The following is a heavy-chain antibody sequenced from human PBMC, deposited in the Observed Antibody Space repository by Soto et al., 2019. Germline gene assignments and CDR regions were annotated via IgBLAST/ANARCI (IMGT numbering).Heavy chain of an antibody. J-gene: IGHJ6*02. CDR2: MNPNSANT. CDR1: GYTFTSYD. CDR3: ASEGVRGMDV. Sequence: ASVKVSCKASGYTFTSYDINWVRQATGQELERMGWMNPNSANTGYAQKFQGRVTMTRNTSISTAYMELSSLRFDYIAVYYCASEGVRGMDVWGQGTTVTVSS. V-gene: IGHV1-8*01. D-gene: IGHD3-16*01.